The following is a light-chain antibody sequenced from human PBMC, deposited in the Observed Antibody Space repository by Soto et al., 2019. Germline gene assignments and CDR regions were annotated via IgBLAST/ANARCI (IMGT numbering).Light chain of an antibody. CDR2: SNN. V-gene: IGLV1-44*01. CDR3: ASWDDTLNDYV. CDR1: YSNVGANP. J-gene: IGLJ1*01. Sequence: QSVLTQPPSASGTPGQTVTISCSGRYSNVGANPVSWYQQGPGRAPQLLIYSNNQRPAGVPGRFSGSRSDTSASLSISGLQSADEVDYYCASWDDTLNDYVFGTGTKVTVL.